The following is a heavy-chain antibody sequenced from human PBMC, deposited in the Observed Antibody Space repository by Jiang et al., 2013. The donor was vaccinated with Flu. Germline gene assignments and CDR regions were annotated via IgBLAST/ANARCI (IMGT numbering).Heavy chain of an antibody. V-gene: IGHV4-34*01. Sequence: LLKPSETLSLTCAVYGGSFSGYYWSWIRQPPGKGLEWIGEINHSGSTNYNPSLKSRVTISVDTSKNQFSLKLSSVTAADTAVYYCARGQITMVRGVIITRRSFDYWGQGTLVTVSS. CDR3: ARGQITMVRGVIITRRSFDY. CDR1: GGSFSGYY. CDR2: INHSGST. J-gene: IGHJ4*02. D-gene: IGHD3-10*01.